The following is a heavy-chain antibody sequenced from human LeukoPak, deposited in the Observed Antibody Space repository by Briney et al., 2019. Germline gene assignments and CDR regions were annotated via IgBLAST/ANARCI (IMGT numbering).Heavy chain of an antibody. CDR2: IGSQGT. J-gene: IGHJ4*02. D-gene: IGHD4-17*01. CDR1: GFTFNIAW. V-gene: IGHV3-15*04. CDR3: ARDLYGDYVFDY. Sequence: GGSLRLSCAASGFTFNIAWMNWVRQTPGKGLEWVGRIGSQGTDYAAPVRGRFTISRDDSKSVLYLQMDSLKIEDTAVYYCARDLYGDYVFDYWGQGTLVTVSS.